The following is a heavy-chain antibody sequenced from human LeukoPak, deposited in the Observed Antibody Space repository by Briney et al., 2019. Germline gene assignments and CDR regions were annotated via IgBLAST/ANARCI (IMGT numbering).Heavy chain of an antibody. V-gene: IGHV3-23*01. D-gene: IGHD6-6*01. Sequence: GGSLRLSCAASGFTFTSYAMSWVRQAPGKGLEWVSAISGSGDSTYYADSVKGRFTISRDNSKNTLYLQMNSLRAEDTAVYYCARYSSSSGLGYWGQGTLVTVSS. CDR1: GFTFTSYA. CDR2: ISGSGDST. J-gene: IGHJ4*02. CDR3: ARYSSSSGLGY.